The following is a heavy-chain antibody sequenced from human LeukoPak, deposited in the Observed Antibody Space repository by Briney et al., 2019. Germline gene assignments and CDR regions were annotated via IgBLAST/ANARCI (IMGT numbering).Heavy chain of an antibody. D-gene: IGHD1-26*01. CDR3: ARSGGWDSGSYHEGTNWFDP. CDR2: INHSGST. CDR1: GGSFSDYY. Sequence: SETLSLTCAVYGGSFSDYYWSWIRQPPGKGLEWIGEINHSGSTNYNPSLKSRVTISVDTSKNQFSLKLSSVTAADTAVYYCARSGGWDSGSYHEGTNWFDPGAREPWSPSPQ. J-gene: IGHJ5*02. V-gene: IGHV4-34*01.